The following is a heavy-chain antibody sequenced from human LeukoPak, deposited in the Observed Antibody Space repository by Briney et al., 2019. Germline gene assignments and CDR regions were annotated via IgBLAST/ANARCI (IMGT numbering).Heavy chain of an antibody. CDR3: ARGGKRGVIVVVPAIKPWFDP. D-gene: IGHD2-2*01. CDR2: IYYSGST. J-gene: IGHJ5*02. Sequence: SETLSLTCTVSGGSISSSSYYWGWIRQPPGKGLEWIGSIYYSGSTYYNPSLKSRVTISVDTSKNQFSLKLSSVTAADTAVYYCARGGKRGVIVVVPAIKPWFDPWGQGTLVTVSS. V-gene: IGHV4-39*07. CDR1: GGSISSSSYY.